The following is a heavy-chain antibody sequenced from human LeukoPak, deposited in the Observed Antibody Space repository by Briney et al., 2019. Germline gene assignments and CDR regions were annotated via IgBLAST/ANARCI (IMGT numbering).Heavy chain of an antibody. J-gene: IGHJ5*02. CDR1: GYTFTGYY. CDR2: INPNSGGT. CDR3: ARLGVSTVATPGTHASWFDP. D-gene: IGHD4-23*01. V-gene: IGHV1-2*02. Sequence: ASVKVSCKASGYTFTGYYMHWVRQAPGQGLEWMGWINPNSGGTNYAQKFQGRVTMTRDTSISTAYMELSRLRSDDTAVYYCARLGVSTVATPGTHASWFDPWGQGTLVTVSS.